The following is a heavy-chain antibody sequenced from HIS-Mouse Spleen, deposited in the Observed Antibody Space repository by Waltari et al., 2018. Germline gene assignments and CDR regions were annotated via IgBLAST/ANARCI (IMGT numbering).Heavy chain of an antibody. CDR3: ARGVTYSSGWQKPPATAFDI. J-gene: IGHJ3*02. D-gene: IGHD6-19*01. CDR1: GFTFSSYA. V-gene: IGHV3-30*04. CDR2: ISYDGSNK. Sequence: QVQLVESGGGVVQPGRSLRLSCAASGFTFSSYAMHWVRQAPGKGLEWVAVISYDGSNKYYADSVKGRFTISRDNSKNTLYLQMNSLRAEDTAVYYCARGVTYSSGWQKPPATAFDIWGQGTMVTVSS.